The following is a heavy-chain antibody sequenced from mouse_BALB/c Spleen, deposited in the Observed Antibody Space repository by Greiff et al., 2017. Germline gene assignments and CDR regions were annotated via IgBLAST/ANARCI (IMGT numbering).Heavy chain of an antibody. CDR1: GYTFTDYN. CDR2: IYPYNGGT. J-gene: IGHJ4*01. Sequence: VQLKESGPELVKPGASVKISCKASGYTFTDYNMHWVKQSHGKSLEWIGYIYPYNGGTGYNQKFKSKATLTVDNSSSTAYMQLSSLTSEDSAVYYCARGNVSAMDYWGQGTSVTVSS. V-gene: IGHV1S29*02. CDR3: ARGNVSAMDY.